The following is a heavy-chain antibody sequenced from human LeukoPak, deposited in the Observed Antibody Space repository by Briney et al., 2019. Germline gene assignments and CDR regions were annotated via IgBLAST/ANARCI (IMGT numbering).Heavy chain of an antibody. D-gene: IGHD3-9*01. CDR1: GYTFTGYY. V-gene: IGHV1-2*02. Sequence: GASVKVSRKASGYTFTGYYMHWVRQAPGQGLEWMGWINPNSGGTNYAQKFQGRVTMTRDTSISTAYMELSRLRSDDTAVYYCARRYDILTGYPIEYFDYWGQGTLVTVSS. CDR2: INPNSGGT. J-gene: IGHJ4*02. CDR3: ARRYDILTGYPIEYFDY.